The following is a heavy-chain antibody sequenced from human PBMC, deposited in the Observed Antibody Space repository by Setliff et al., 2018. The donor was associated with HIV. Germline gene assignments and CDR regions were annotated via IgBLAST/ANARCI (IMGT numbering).Heavy chain of an antibody. J-gene: IGHJ4*02. Sequence: GGSLRLSCVASGFAFSDFSMFWARQAPGKGLEWVAVISFDGSHKYYADSVKGRFTISRDNSENTLYLQMNSLRAEDTAVYYCAKTAYGDWGSMGGWGQGTLVTVSS. CDR1: GFAFSDFS. V-gene: IGHV3-30*04. CDR2: ISFDGSHK. D-gene: IGHD4-17*01. CDR3: AKTAYGDWGSMGG.